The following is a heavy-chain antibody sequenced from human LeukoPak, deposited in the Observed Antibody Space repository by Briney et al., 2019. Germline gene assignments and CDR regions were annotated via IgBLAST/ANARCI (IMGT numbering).Heavy chain of an antibody. J-gene: IGHJ4*02. V-gene: IGHV4-61*02. CDR2: IYTSGST. Sequence: SETLSLTCTVSGGSISSGSYYWSWIRQPAGSGLEWIGRIYTSGSTNYNPSLKSRVTISVDTSKNQFSLKLSSVTAADTAVYYCARGPPPDFDYWGQGTLVTVSS. CDR3: ARGPPPDFDY. CDR1: GGSISSGSYY.